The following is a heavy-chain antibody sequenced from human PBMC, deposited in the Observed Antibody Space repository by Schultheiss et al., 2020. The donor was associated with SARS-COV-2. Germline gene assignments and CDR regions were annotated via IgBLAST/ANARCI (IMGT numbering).Heavy chain of an antibody. CDR3: ARDGRDDSYDYYDSSGYPA. CDR2: INRSGST. CDR1: GGSFSGYY. J-gene: IGHJ5*02. Sequence: SETLSLTCAVYGGSFSGYYWSWIRQPPGKGLEWIGEINRSGSTNYNPSLKSRVTISVDTSKNQFSLKLTSVTAADTAVYYCARDGRDDSYDYYDSSGYPAWGQGTLVTVSS. V-gene: IGHV4-34*01. D-gene: IGHD3-22*01.